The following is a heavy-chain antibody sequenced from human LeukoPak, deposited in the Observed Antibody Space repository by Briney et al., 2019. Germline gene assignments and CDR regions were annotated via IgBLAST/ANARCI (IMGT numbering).Heavy chain of an antibody. V-gene: IGHV4-39*01. CDR2: IYYSGST. CDR3: ARPYYYDSSGYYGVAFDI. Sequence: PSETLSLTCTVSGGSISSSSYYWGWIRQPPGKGLEWIVSIYYSGSTYYNPSLKSRVTISVDTSKNQFSLKLSSVTAADTAVYYCARPYYYDSSGYYGVAFDIWGQGTMVTVSS. D-gene: IGHD3-22*01. J-gene: IGHJ3*02. CDR1: GGSISSSSYY.